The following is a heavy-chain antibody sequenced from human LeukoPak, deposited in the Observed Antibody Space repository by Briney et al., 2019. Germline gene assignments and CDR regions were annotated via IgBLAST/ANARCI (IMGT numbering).Heavy chain of an antibody. J-gene: IGHJ4*02. CDR1: GYSISSGYY. Sequence: SETLSLTCTVSGYSISSGYYWGWIRQPPGQGLEWIGSIYHSGSTYYNPSLKSRVTISVDTSKNQFSLKLSSVTAADTAVYYCARDGPSGWYYFDYWGQGTLVTVSS. CDR2: IYHSGST. V-gene: IGHV4-38-2*02. D-gene: IGHD6-19*01. CDR3: ARDGPSGWYYFDY.